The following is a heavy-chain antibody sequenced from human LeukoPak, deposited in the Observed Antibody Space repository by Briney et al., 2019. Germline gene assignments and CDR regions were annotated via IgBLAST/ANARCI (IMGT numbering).Heavy chain of an antibody. D-gene: IGHD4-17*01. Sequence: GGSLRLSCAASGFTFSNYGMHWVRQAPGKGLEWVSSISGSGDNTYYADSVKDRFSISRDNSKTTVSLQMNSLRAEDTAVYYCAKGRGTAVTSAANYRGQGTLVTVSS. J-gene: IGHJ4*02. CDR3: AKGRGTAVTSAANY. CDR2: ISGSGDNT. V-gene: IGHV3-23*01. CDR1: GFTFSNYG.